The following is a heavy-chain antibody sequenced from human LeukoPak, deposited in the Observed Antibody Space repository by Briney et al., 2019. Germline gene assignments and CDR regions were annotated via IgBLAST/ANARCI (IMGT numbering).Heavy chain of an antibody. CDR1: GGSISSGGSY. Sequence: SQTLSLTCTVSGGSISSGGSYWSWIRQHPGKGLEWIGYIYYSGSTYYNPSLKSRVTISVDTSKNQFSLKLSSVTAADTAVYYCARYPPDYYDSSGPFDDIWGQGTMVTVSS. D-gene: IGHD3-22*01. V-gene: IGHV4-31*03. CDR2: IYYSGST. J-gene: IGHJ3*02. CDR3: ARYPPDYYDSSGPFDDI.